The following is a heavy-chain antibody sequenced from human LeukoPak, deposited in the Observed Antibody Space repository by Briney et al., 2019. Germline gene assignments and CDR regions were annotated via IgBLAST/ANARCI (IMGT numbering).Heavy chain of an antibody. D-gene: IGHD4-23*01. Sequence: ASVKVSRKASGGTFSSYAISWVRQAPGQGLEWMGGIIPIFGTANYAQKFQGRVTITADESTSTAYMELSSLRSEDTAVYYCARDLPTPDYGGNADAFDIWGQGTMVTVSS. CDR1: GGTFSSYA. CDR2: IIPIFGTA. J-gene: IGHJ3*02. CDR3: ARDLPTPDYGGNADAFDI. V-gene: IGHV1-69*13.